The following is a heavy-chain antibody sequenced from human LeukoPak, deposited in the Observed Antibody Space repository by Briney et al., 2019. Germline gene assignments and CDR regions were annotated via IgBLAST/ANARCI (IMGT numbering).Heavy chain of an antibody. CDR3: AAEQEGYSSM. J-gene: IGHJ4*02. D-gene: IGHD6-19*01. CDR1: GFTFTSSA. V-gene: IGHV1-58*02. Sequence: GASVKVSCKAPGFTFTSSAMQCVRHARGQRRECIGWIVVGSGNKNYAQKSQERVTSTMDMSTSTAYMELRSLRYEDTAVYYCAAEQEGYSSMWGQGTLVTVSS. CDR2: IVVGSGNK.